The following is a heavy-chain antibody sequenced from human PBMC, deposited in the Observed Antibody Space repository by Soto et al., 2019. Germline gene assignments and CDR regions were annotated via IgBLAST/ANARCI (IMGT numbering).Heavy chain of an antibody. CDR3: ASSVFP. Sequence: QVQLQESGPGLVKPSQTLSLTCTVSGGSISSGGYYWNWIRQHPGKGLEWIGYIYYIGSTYYNPSLKLRDTISLVTSKTQFSLTLSSVTAADTAVYYCASSVFPWGQGTLVTVSA. J-gene: IGHJ5*02. D-gene: IGHD6-19*01. CDR2: IYYIGST. CDR1: GGSISSGGYY. V-gene: IGHV4-31*03.